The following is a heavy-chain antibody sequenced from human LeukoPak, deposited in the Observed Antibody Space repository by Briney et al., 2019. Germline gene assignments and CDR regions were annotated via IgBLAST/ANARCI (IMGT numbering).Heavy chain of an antibody. CDR3: AKAPTPTGFYMHF. V-gene: IGHV3-48*03. D-gene: IGHD3-9*01. CDR1: GFTFSSYE. J-gene: IGHJ4*02. CDR2: ITSVDSTR. Sequence: GGSLRLSCAASGFTFSSYELNWVRQAPGKGLEWVSYITSVDSTRYYADSVQGRFTISRDNSKTSLYLQMNSLRTEDTALYYCAKAPTPTGFYMHFWGQGTLVTVSS.